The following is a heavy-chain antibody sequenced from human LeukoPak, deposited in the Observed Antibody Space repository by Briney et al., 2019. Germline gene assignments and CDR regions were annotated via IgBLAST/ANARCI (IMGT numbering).Heavy chain of an antibody. CDR3: AKDTGVQFLEPAF. CDR2: IWFDGSVK. J-gene: IGHJ4*02. D-gene: IGHD3-3*01. Sequence: GESLRLSCAASGFTFNTYGMHWVRQAPGQGLEWVAAIWFDGSVKHYSDAVKGRFTISRDNSLNTLYLQMNSLRVEVTAIYYCAKDTGVQFLEPAFWGQGTLVTVPS. CDR1: GFTFNTYG. V-gene: IGHV3-33*06.